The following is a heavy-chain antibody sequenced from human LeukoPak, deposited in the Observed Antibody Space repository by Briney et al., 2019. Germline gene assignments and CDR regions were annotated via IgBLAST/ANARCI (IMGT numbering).Heavy chain of an antibody. J-gene: IGHJ4*02. V-gene: IGHV3-23*01. Sequence: GGSLRLSCAASGFIFSSYAMSWVRQTPGKGLEWVSSTSGSGGSTYYADSVKGRFTISRDNSKNTLYLQMNSLRADDTAVYYCARGCGRASCPYFFDYWGQGALVTVSS. CDR3: ARGCGRASCPYFFDY. CDR1: GFIFSSYA. CDR2: TSGSGGST. D-gene: IGHD2-2*01.